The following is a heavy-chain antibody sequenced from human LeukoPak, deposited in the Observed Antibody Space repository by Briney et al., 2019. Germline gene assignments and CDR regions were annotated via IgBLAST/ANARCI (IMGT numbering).Heavy chain of an antibody. CDR3: ARSESAMTTWSMDY. V-gene: IGHV3-7*01. D-gene: IGHD1-1*01. J-gene: IGHJ4*02. CDR2: IALDINER. Sequence: GGSLRLSCVVSGFIFSRYRMTWVRQAPGKGLEWVATIALDINERYYVDSVEGRFTISRDNAKNSVYLQMNSLRAEDTAVYYCARSESAMTTWSMDYWGQGTLVTVSS. CDR1: GFIFSRYR.